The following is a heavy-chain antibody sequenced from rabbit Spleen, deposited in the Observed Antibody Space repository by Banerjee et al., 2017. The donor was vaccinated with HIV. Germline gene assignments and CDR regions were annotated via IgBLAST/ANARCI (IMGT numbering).Heavy chain of an antibody. CDR1: GFSFSNKAV. Sequence: QEQLMESGGGLVKPEGSLKLSCTASGFSFSNKAVMCWVRQAPGKGLEWIACINAITGKAVYANWAKGRFTFSKTSSTTVTLQMTSLTAADTATYFCARDRDDGDYPATGFSAYFEFWGPGTLVTVS. V-gene: IGHV1S45*01. CDR2: INAITGKA. D-gene: IGHD2-1*01. CDR3: ARDRDDGDYPATGFSAYFEF. J-gene: IGHJ4*01.